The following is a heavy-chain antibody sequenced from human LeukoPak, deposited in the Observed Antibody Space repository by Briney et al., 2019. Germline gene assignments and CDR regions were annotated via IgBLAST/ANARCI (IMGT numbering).Heavy chain of an antibody. Sequence: GGSLRLSCAASGLTFSSYEMSWVRQAPGKGLEWLSYIRTGGSTTHYADSVKGRFTMSRDNVKNSLYLQMNSLRAEDTAVYYCARYYGSGSYVTGGMDVWGQGTTVTVSS. J-gene: IGHJ6*02. CDR2: IRTGGSTT. CDR1: GLTFSSYE. V-gene: IGHV3-48*03. CDR3: ARYYGSGSYVTGGMDV. D-gene: IGHD3-10*01.